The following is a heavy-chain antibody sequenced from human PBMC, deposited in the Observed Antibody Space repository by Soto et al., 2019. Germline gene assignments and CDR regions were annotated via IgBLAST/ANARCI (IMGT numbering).Heavy chain of an antibody. CDR3: ARGEQYSGRIFDY. Sequence: QTLSLSCAITGGRVSSNSGGWSWVRQSPSRGLEWLGRTYYRSKWYYEYAVSVRGRITINPDTSKNQYSLQLNSVTPEDTAVYFCARGEQYSGRIFDYWGQGDLVTVSS. J-gene: IGHJ4*01. CDR2: TYYRSKWYY. CDR1: GGRVSSNSGG. D-gene: IGHD1-26*01. V-gene: IGHV6-1*01.